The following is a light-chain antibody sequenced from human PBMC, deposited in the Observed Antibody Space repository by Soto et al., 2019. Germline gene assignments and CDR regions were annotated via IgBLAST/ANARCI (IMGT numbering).Light chain of an antibody. J-gene: IGKJ3*01. CDR1: QSVSSSY. Sequence: EMVLTQSPGTLSLSPGERATLSCRASQSVSSSYLAWYQHKPGQAPRLLIYGASGRATGIPDRFSGSGSGTDFTLTISRMEPEDFAVYYCQQYRSSPPITFGPGTKVDIK. V-gene: IGKV3-20*01. CDR3: QQYRSSPPIT. CDR2: GAS.